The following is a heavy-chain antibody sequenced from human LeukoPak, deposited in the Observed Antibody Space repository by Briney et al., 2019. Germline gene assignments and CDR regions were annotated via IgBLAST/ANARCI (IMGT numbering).Heavy chain of an antibody. V-gene: IGHV3-21*01. J-gene: IGHJ6*03. Sequence: GGSLRLPWATSGFTFSTYAMNWVRKAPGKGLEWVSSISSSGDFIYYADSLKGRFTISRDNAKNSLYLQINSLRAEDTAVYYCATIRGVIGYMDVWGKGTTVTVSS. CDR1: GFTFSTYA. D-gene: IGHD3-3*01. CDR3: ATIRGVIGYMDV. CDR2: ISSSGDFI.